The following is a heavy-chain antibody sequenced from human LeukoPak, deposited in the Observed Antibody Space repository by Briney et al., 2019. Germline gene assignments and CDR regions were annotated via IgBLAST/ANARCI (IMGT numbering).Heavy chain of an antibody. D-gene: IGHD2-15*01. J-gene: IGHJ6*04. CDR2: ISYDGSNK. Sequence: GGSLRLSCAASGFTFSSYGMHWVRQAPGKGLEWVVVISYDGSNKYYADSVKGRFTISRDNSKNTLYLQMNSLRAEDTAVYYCAKDGYCSGGSCYPRGYYYGMDVWGKGTTVTVSS. V-gene: IGHV3-30*18. CDR3: AKDGYCSGGSCYPRGYYYGMDV. CDR1: GFTFSSYG.